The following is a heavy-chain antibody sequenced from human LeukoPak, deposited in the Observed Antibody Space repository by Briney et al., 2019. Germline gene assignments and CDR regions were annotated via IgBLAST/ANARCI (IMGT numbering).Heavy chain of an antibody. D-gene: IGHD3-10*01. CDR3: ATFREERYGSGYYFDC. CDR2: IIPIFGTA. V-gene: IGHV1-69*06. Sequence: SVKVSCKASGGTFSSYAISWVRQAPGQGLEWMGGIIPIFGTANYAQKFQGRVTITADKSTSTAYMELSSLRSEDTAVYYCATFREERYGSGYYFDCWGQGTLVTVSP. CDR1: GGTFSSYA. J-gene: IGHJ4*02.